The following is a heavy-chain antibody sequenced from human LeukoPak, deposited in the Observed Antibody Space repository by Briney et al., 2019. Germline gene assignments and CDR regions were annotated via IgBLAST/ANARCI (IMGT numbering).Heavy chain of an antibody. CDR2: MNPNSGNT. CDR1: GYTFTSYD. CDR3: ARTLGIQVYYYYMDV. D-gene: IGHD7-27*01. Sequence: ASVKVSCKASGYTFTSYDINWVRQATGQGLEWMGWMNPNSGNTGYAQKFQGRVTITRNTSISTAYMELSRLRSDDTAVYYCARTLGIQVYYYYMDVWGKGTTVTVSS. V-gene: IGHV1-8*03. J-gene: IGHJ6*03.